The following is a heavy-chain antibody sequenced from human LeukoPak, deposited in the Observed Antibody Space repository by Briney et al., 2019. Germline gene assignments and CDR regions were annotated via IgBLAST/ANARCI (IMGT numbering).Heavy chain of an antibody. CDR1: GFTFSRYS. V-gene: IGHV3-21*01. D-gene: IGHD2-21*01. Sequence: GGPLRLSCAASGFTFSRYSMNWVRQAPGKGLEWVSSITPSSDYIFYADSVKGRLTISRDDAKNSLYLQMTSLRAEDTAVYYCAREDSTLQDMGVWGQATTVTVSS. CDR2: ITPSSDYI. J-gene: IGHJ6*02. CDR3: AREDSTLQDMGV.